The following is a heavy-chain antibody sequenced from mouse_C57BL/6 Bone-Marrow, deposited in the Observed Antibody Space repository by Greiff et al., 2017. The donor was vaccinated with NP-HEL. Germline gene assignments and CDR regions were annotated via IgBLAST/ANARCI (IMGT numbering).Heavy chain of an antibody. CDR1: GYTFTSYW. D-gene: IGHD2-1*01. Sequence: QVQLKQPGAELVKPGASVMLSCKASGYTFTSYWMHWVKQRPGQGLEWIGMIHPNSGSTNYNEKFKSKATLTVDKSSSTAYMQLSSLTSEDSAVYYCAGNHFFDYWGQGTTLTVSS. CDR2: IHPNSGST. J-gene: IGHJ2*01. CDR3: AGNHFFDY. V-gene: IGHV1-64*01.